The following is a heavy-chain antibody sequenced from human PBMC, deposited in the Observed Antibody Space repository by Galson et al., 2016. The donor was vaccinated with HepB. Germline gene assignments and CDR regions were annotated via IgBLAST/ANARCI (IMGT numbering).Heavy chain of an antibody. Sequence: CAISGDSVSSTSAGWNWIRQSPSRGLEWLGRTYYRSQWSHDYAPSVRGRLFLYADTSKNQFSMQLNSVTLEDTAVYYCTRVNHLGRGMNVWGQGTTVTVPS. CDR2: TYYRSQWSH. CDR1: GDSVSSTSAG. V-gene: IGHV6-1*01. D-gene: IGHD1-14*01. J-gene: IGHJ6*02. CDR3: TRVNHLGRGMNV.